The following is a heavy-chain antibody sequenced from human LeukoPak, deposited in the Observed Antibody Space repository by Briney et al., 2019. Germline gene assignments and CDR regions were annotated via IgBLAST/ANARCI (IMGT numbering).Heavy chain of an antibody. CDR3: ARDGADSSSWYWFDP. V-gene: IGHV4-4*07. D-gene: IGHD6-13*01. CDR2: VYSSGNT. Sequence: SETLSLTCTVSGGSISSYYWSWIRQTAGKGLEWIGRVYSSGNTNYAPSLQSRVTISVDTSKNQFSLKLSSVTAADTAVYYCARDGADSSSWYWFDPWGQGTLVTVSS. J-gene: IGHJ5*02. CDR1: GGSISSYY.